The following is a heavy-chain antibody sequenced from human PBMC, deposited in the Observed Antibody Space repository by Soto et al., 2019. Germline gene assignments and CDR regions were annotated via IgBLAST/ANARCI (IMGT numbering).Heavy chain of an antibody. CDR3: ASSYYYDSSGYYDY. J-gene: IGHJ4*02. D-gene: IGHD3-22*01. CDR1: GFIFRTYW. CDR2: IKPDGSQK. Sequence: TVGSMILSCAASGFIFRTYWMSWVRQAQGKGLEWVANIKPDGSQKWYVDSVKGRFTISRDNAKNSLYLQMNSLRAEDTAVYYCASSYYYDSSGYYDYWGQGTLVTVSS. V-gene: IGHV3-7*05.